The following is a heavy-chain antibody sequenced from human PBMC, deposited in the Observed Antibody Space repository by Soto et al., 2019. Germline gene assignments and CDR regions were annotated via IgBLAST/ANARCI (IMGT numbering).Heavy chain of an antibody. CDR3: AREDGYSDGYWSDYYCYYGIDV. CDR1: GFTFSSYA. J-gene: IGHJ6*02. V-gene: IGHV3-30-3*01. D-gene: IGHD5-18*01. CDR2: ISYDGSNK. Sequence: GESLSLSCAASGFTFSSYAMHWVRQAPGKGLEWVAVISYDGSNKYYADSVKGRFTIARDNSKNTLYLQMNSLRAEDTAVYYCAREDGYSDGYWSDYYCYYGIDVWGQGTTVTVSS.